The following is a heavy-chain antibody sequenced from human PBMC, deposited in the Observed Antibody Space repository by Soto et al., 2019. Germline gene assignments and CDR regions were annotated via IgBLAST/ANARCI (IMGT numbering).Heavy chain of an antibody. CDR2: ISVGSDTI. Sequence: GGSLRLSCAASGITFSNYVMNWVRQAPGKGLEWVSTISVGSDTIHYADPVKGRFTISRDNLKNTLYLHMNSLRADDTAVYYFAKSRDHCGGDTCYRWFDPWGQGPLVTVPS. J-gene: IGHJ5*02. CDR1: GITFSNYV. CDR3: AKSRDHCGGDTCYRWFDP. V-gene: IGHV3-23*01. D-gene: IGHD2-21*01.